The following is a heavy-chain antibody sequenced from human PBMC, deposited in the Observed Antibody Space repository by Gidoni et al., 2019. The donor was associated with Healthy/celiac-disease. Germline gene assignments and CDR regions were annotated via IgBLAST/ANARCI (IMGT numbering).Heavy chain of an antibody. CDR3: AKGSQQQLVRWFDP. CDR1: GFTFDAYA. CDR2: ISWNSGSI. Sequence: EVQLVESGGGLVQPGRSLRLSCAASGFTFDAYAMHWARQAPGKGLEWVSGISWNSGSIGYADSVKGRFTISRDNAKNSLYLQMNSLRAEDTALYYCAKGSQQQLVRWFDPWGLGTLVTVSS. D-gene: IGHD6-13*01. V-gene: IGHV3-9*01. J-gene: IGHJ5*02.